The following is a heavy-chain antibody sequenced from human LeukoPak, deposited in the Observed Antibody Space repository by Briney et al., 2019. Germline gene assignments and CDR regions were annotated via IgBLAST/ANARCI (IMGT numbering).Heavy chain of an antibody. Sequence: GASVKVSCKASRYTFTDYYMNWVRQAPGQGLEWMGWIHPNSGGTNYAQKFQGRVTMTRDTYISTAYMELSRLTSDDTAVDYCGRKSAARKTSEFDYWGQGTLVTVSS. CDR3: GRKSAARKTSEFDY. V-gene: IGHV1-2*02. D-gene: IGHD6-6*01. CDR2: IHPNSGGT. J-gene: IGHJ4*02. CDR1: RYTFTDYY.